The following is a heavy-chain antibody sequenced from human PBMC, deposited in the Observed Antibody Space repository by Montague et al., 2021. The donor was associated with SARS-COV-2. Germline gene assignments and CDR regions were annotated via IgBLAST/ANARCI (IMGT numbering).Heavy chain of an antibody. CDR1: GDSISSYY. J-gene: IGHJ6*02. D-gene: IGHD2-2*02. V-gene: IGHV4-59*08. CDR2: IYYSGST. CDR3: ARHYGVVVPAAIYYYYGMDV. Sequence: SETLSLTCSVSGDSISSYYWSWIRQSPGRGLDWIGHIYYSGSTYYNPSLKGRVTISVDTSKNQFSLKLSSVTAADTAVYYCARHYGVVVPAAIYYYYGMDVWGQGTTVTVSS.